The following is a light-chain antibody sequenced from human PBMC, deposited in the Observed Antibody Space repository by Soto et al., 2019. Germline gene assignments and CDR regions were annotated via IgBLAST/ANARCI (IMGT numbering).Light chain of an antibody. CDR2: EVS. CDR3: SSYAGSNNF. CDR1: SSDVGGHNY. V-gene: IGLV2-8*01. Sequence: QSALTQPPSASGSPGQSVTISCTGTSSDVGGHNYVSWYQQHPGKAPKLMIYEVSKRPSGVPDRFSGSKSGNTASLTVSGLQAEDEADYYCSSYAGSNNFFGTGTKVTAL. J-gene: IGLJ1*01.